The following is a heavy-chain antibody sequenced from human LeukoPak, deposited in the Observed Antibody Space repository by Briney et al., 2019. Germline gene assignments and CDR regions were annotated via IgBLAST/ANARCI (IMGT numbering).Heavy chain of an antibody. CDR1: GFTFSDYY. J-gene: IGHJ3*02. V-gene: IGHV3-11*01. CDR3: ARWENIVGATSAFDI. D-gene: IGHD1-26*01. Sequence: GGSLRLSCAASGFTFSDYYMSWIRQAPGKGLEWVSYISSSGSTIYYADSVKGRFTISRDNAKNSLYLQMNSLRAEDTAGYYCARWENIVGATSAFDIWGQGTMVTVSS. CDR2: ISSSGSTI.